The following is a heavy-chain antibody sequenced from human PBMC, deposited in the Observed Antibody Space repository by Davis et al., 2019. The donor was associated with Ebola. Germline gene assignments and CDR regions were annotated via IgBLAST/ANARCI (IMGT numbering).Heavy chain of an antibody. CDR1: GYTFTSYA. D-gene: IGHD3-22*01. CDR2: INTNTGNP. J-gene: IGHJ6*04. Sequence: AASVKVSCKASGYTFTSYAMNWVRQAPGQGLEWMGWINTNTGNPTYAQGFTGRFVFSLDTSGSTAYLQISSLKAEDTAVYYCARDQDPITMIVVVGGMDVWGKGTTVTVSS. CDR3: ARDQDPITMIVVVGGMDV. V-gene: IGHV7-4-1*02.